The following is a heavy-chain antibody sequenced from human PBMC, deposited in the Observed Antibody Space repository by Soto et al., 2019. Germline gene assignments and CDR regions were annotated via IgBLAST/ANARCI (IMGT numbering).Heavy chain of an antibody. J-gene: IGHJ4*02. CDR1: GFSRSTRGVG. D-gene: IGHD6-19*01. Sequence: ESGPTLVNPTQTLTLTCTFSGFSRSTRGVGGGWMRQPPGKALEWLALIYWNDDKRYSPSLQSRLTITKDTSKNQVVLTMTNMDPVDTDTYYCTLRQDTSSGPIYWGQGIMVTVSS. CDR2: IYWNDDK. CDR3: TLRQDTSSGPIY. V-gene: IGHV2-5*01.